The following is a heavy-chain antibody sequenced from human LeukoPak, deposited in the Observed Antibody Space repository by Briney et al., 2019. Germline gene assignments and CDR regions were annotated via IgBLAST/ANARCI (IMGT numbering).Heavy chain of an antibody. V-gene: IGHV1-24*01. D-gene: IGHD4-23*01. CDR1: GYTLTELS. CDR3: ATAVFGGHAIDP. CDR2: FDPEDGET. J-gene: IGHJ5*02. Sequence: ASVKVSCKVSGYTLTELSMHWVRQAPGKGLEWMGGFDPEDGETIYAQKFQGRVTMTEDTSTDTAYMELSSLRSEDTAVYYCATAVFGGHAIDPWGQGTLVTVSS.